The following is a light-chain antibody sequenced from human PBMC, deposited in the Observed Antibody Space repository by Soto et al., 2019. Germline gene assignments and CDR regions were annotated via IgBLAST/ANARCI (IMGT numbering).Light chain of an antibody. CDR3: SAWDESLNSVV. CDR2: STN. CDR1: SSNIGDSP. J-gene: IGLJ2*01. Sequence: QSVVTQTPSASGTPRQRVTISCSGSSSNIGDSPVDWYQQVPGAAPKLLIYSTNQRPSGVPDRFSGSKSGTSASLAISGLQSEDEADYYCSAWDESLNSVVFGGGTKVTVL. V-gene: IGLV1-44*01.